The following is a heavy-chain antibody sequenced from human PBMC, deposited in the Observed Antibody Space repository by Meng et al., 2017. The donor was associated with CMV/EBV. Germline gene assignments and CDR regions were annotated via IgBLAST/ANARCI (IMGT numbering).Heavy chain of an antibody. D-gene: IGHD2-2*01. CDR1: GGSISSYY. CDR2: IYYSGST. Sequence: GSLRLSCTVSGGSISSYYWSWIRQPPGKGLEWIGYIYYSGSTNYNPSLKSRVTISVDTSKNQFSLKLSSVTAADTAVYYCARVGSSASFDIWGQGTMVTVSS. J-gene: IGHJ3*02. V-gene: IGHV4-59*01. CDR3: ARVGSSASFDI.